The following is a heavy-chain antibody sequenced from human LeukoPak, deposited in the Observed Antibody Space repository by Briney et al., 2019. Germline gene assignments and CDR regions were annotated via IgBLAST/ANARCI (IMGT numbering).Heavy chain of an antibody. Sequence: PGGSLRLPCAASGFTFSSYDMSWVRQAPGKGLECVSAISRGVGSTYYADSVKGRFTISRDNSKNTLYVQMNNLRADDTAVYYCAKDQVVPAAISFDYWGQGTLVTVSS. CDR3: AKDQVVPAAISFDY. D-gene: IGHD2-2*01. CDR1: GFTFSSYD. J-gene: IGHJ4*02. CDR2: ISRGVGST. V-gene: IGHV3-23*01.